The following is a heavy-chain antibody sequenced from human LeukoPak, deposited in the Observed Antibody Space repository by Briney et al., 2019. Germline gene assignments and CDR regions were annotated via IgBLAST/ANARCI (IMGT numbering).Heavy chain of an antibody. D-gene: IGHD3-10*01. Sequence: PSETLSLTCTVSGGSISSSGYYWGWISQPPGKGLEWVGSVYYTGSTFYNPSLKSRVTTSVDTSKNHFSLNLSSVTAADTAVYYCARHRGRYYDSGSYYYFDYWGQGTLVTVSS. CDR2: VYYTGST. CDR1: GGSISSSGYY. V-gene: IGHV4-39*02. J-gene: IGHJ4*02. CDR3: ARHRGRYYDSGSYYYFDY.